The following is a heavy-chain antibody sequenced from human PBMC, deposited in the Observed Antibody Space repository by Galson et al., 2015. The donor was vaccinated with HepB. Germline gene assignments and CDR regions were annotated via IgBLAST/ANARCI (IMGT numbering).Heavy chain of an antibody. CDR3: VRGLLWFGEQDAFDI. Sequence: ETLSLTCSVSGGSFSGYYWNWIRQPLGKGLVWIAETDHRGSTTYNPSLQSRVTISLDTSKNQFSLKLKSVTAADTAVYYCVRGLLWFGEQDAFDIWGQGTMVTVSS. CDR1: GGSFSGYY. J-gene: IGHJ3*02. D-gene: IGHD3-10*01. V-gene: IGHV4-34*01. CDR2: TDHRGST.